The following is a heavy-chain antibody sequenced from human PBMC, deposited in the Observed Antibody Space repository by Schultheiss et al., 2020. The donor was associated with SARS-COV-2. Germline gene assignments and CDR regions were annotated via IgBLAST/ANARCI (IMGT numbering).Heavy chain of an antibody. CDR3: ALAETPFVVVTATD. V-gene: IGHV3-23*01. D-gene: IGHD2-21*02. J-gene: IGHJ4*02. CDR1: GFTFNNYA. CDR2: ISGSGGST. Sequence: GGSLRLSCAASGFTFNNYAMSWVRQAPGKGLEWVSAISGSGGSTYYADSVKGRFIISRDNSKNTLYLQMNSLRAEDTAVYYCALAETPFVVVTATDWGQGTLVTVSS.